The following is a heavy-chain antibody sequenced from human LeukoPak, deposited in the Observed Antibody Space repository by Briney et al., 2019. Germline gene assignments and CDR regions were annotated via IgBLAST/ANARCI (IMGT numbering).Heavy chain of an antibody. CDR2: IRSEAYGGTP. J-gene: IGHJ4*02. V-gene: IGHV3-49*04. CDR1: EFSVGSNY. CDR3: TRDQTPYY. Sequence: GGSLRLSCAASEFSVGSNYMTWVRQAPGKGLEWVGFIRSEAYGGTPEYAASVKGRFTISRDDPKSIAYLQMNSLKTEDTAVYYCTRDQTPYYWGQGTLVTVSS.